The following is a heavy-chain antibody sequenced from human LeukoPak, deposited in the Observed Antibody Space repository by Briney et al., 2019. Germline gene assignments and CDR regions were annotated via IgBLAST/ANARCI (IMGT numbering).Heavy chain of an antibody. J-gene: IGHJ4*02. Sequence: PGGSQRLFCAPSGFTFSSYSMNWVRHAPGKGLEWVSSIRISSSYIYYAHSVKGRLTLSRDHAKNSLYLQITSLRGEDTAVYYCARNSGSPTYYVDYWGQGTLVTVSS. D-gene: IGHD1-26*01. CDR2: IRISSSYI. CDR1: GFTFSSYS. V-gene: IGHV3-21*01. CDR3: ARNSGSPTYYVDY.